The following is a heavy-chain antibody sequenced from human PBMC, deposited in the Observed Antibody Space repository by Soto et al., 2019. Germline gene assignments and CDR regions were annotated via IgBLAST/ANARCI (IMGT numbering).Heavy chain of an antibody. J-gene: IGHJ4*02. Sequence: PSETLSLTCTVSGGSVSSGSYYWSWIRQHPGKGLEWIGYIYYSGSTYYNPSLKSRVTISVDTSKNQFSLKLSSVTAADTAVYYCAKDVVAVAAPSDYWGQGTLVTVSS. D-gene: IGHD6-19*01. CDR1: GGSVSSGSYY. CDR3: AKDVVAVAAPSDY. CDR2: IYYSGST. V-gene: IGHV4-31*03.